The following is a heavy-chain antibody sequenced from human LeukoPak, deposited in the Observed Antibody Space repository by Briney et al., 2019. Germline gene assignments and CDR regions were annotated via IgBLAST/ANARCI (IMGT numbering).Heavy chain of an antibody. CDR1: GVSFSSYY. Sequence: PSETLSLTCAVNGVSFSSYYWSWIRQPPGKGLEWIGEINHSGSTNYNPSLKSRVTISVDTSKNQFSLKLSSVTAADTAVYYCARGVLLWFGELSSWFDPWGQGTLVTVSS. CDR2: INHSGST. V-gene: IGHV4-34*01. J-gene: IGHJ5*02. D-gene: IGHD3-10*01. CDR3: ARGVLLWFGELSSWFDP.